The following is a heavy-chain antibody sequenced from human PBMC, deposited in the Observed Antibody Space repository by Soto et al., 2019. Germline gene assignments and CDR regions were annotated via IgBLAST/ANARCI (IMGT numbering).Heavy chain of an antibody. V-gene: IGHV3-64D*06. CDR3: VKPDLSRYGSGSYYND. D-gene: IGHD3-10*01. CDR2: ISSNGGST. J-gene: IGHJ4*01. Sequence: GGSLRLSCSASGFTFSSYAMHWVRQAPGKGLEYVSAISSNGGSTYYADSVKGRFTISRDNSKNTLYLQMSSLRAEDTAVYYYVKPDLSRYGSGSYYNDWGQGTLVTVSS. CDR1: GFTFSSYA.